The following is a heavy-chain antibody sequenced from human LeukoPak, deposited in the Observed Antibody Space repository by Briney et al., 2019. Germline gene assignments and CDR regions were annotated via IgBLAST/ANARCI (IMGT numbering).Heavy chain of an antibody. CDR3: AREDIVVVPAVRGYYYYYMDV. CDR2: IYTSGST. CDR1: GGSISSYY. D-gene: IGHD2-2*01. Sequence: SETLSLTCTVSGGSISSYYWSWIRQPAGKGLEWIGRIYTSGSTNYNPSLRSRVTMSVDTSKNQFSLKLSSVTAADTAVYYCAREDIVVVPAVRGYYYYYMDVWGKGTTVTVSS. J-gene: IGHJ6*03. V-gene: IGHV4-4*07.